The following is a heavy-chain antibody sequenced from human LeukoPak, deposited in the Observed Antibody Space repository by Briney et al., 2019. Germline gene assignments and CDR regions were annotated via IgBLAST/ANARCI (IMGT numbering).Heavy chain of an antibody. D-gene: IGHD2-2*01. CDR3: ARGLSNFQLGYAFDI. V-gene: IGHV4-39*07. CDR1: GGSISSSSYY. Sequence: SETLSLTRTVSGGSISSSSYYWGWIRQPPGKGLEWIGSIYYSGSTYYNPSLKSRVTISVDTSKNQFSLKLSSVTAADTAVYYCARGLSNFQLGYAFDIWGQGTMVTVSS. CDR2: IYYSGST. J-gene: IGHJ3*02.